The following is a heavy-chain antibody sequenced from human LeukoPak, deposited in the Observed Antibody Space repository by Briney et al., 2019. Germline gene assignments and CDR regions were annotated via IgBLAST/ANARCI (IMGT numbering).Heavy chain of an antibody. CDR2: ISGSGGYT. J-gene: IGHJ4*02. Sequence: GGSLRLSCAGSGFSFSTYAMTWVRQAPGLGLESVSAISGSGGYTYYADSVKGRFTISRDNSKNTLYLQMNSLRAEDTAIYYCAKAEGKNPTGGRWLDWGQGTLVTVSS. D-gene: IGHD6-19*01. CDR1: GFSFSTYA. V-gene: IGHV3-23*01. CDR3: AKAEGKNPTGGRWLD.